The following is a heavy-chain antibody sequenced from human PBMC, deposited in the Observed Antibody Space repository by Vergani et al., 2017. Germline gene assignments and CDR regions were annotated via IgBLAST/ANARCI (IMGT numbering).Heavy chain of an antibody. CDR1: GYTFTDYF. D-gene: IGHD2-2*01. Sequence: QVQLVQSGAEVKKPGASVKVSCKASGYTFTDYFMHWVRQAPGQGLEWMGWINPNSGGTSYAQKFQGRVTMTRDTSISTAYMELSNLRSDDTAVYYCARVGTSSNRDYFDYWGQGTLVTGSS. CDR2: INPNSGGT. J-gene: IGHJ4*02. V-gene: IGHV1-2*02. CDR3: ARVGTSSNRDYFDY.